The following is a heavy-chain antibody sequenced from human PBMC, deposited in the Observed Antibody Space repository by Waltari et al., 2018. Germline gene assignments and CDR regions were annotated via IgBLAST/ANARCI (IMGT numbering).Heavy chain of an antibody. D-gene: IGHD6-19*01. CDR3: ARRYSSGFDY. J-gene: IGHJ4*02. Sequence: EVQLVESGGGLVQPGGSLRLSCAASGFTFSSYSMNWVRQAPGKGLEWVAYISSSSSTIYYADSVKGRFTISRDNANNSLYLQMNSRRAEDTAVYYCARRYSSGFDYWGQGTLVTVSS. CDR2: ISSSSSTI. V-gene: IGHV3-48*04. CDR1: GFTFSSYS.